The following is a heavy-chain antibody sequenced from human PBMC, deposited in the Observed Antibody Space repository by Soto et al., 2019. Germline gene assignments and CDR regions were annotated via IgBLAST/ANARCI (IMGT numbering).Heavy chain of an antibody. CDR2: IYHSGST. CDR1: GGSISSGGYS. V-gene: IGHV4-30-2*01. D-gene: IGHD1-7*01. Sequence: SETLSLTCAVSGGSISSGGYSWSWIRQPPGKGLEWIGYIYHSGSTYYNPSLKSRVTISVDRSKNQFSLKLSSVTAADTAVYYCATGEGKLELLILNNWGQGTLVTVSS. J-gene: IGHJ4*02. CDR3: ATGEGKLELLILNN.